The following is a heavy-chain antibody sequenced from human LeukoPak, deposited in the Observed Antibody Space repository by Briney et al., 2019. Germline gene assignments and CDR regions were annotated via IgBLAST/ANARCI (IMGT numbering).Heavy chain of an antibody. D-gene: IGHD4/OR15-4a*01. CDR3: ARVVDYNAFDI. V-gene: IGHV4-59*01. CDR2: IYYSGRP. J-gene: IGHJ3*02. Sequence: EWIGYIYYSGRPNYNPSLKSRVTISVDTSKNQFSLKLSSVTAADTAVYYCARVVDYNAFDIWGQGTMVTVSS.